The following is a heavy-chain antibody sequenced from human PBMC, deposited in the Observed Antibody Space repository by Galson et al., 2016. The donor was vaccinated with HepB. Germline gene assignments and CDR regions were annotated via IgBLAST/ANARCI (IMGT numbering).Heavy chain of an antibody. CDR1: GFSLNSYV. J-gene: IGHJ4*02. D-gene: IGHD3-10*01. CDR3: ARAPMLRGVIMTTPFDY. CDR2: VWYDGSKK. V-gene: IGHV3-33*01. Sequence: SLRLSCAASGFSLNSYVMHWVRQAPGKGLEWAAVVWYDGSKKYYADSVKGRFTISRDNAKNTLYLEMNSLSAADTAVYYCARAPMLRGVIMTTPFDYWGQGTLVTVSS.